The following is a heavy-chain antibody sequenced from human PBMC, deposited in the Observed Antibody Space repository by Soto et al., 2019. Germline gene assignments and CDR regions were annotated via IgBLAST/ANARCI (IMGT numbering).Heavy chain of an antibody. V-gene: IGHV1-8*01. CDR3: ARGGLNTYGTNWFDP. J-gene: IGHJ5*02. Sequence: GASVKLSCKASGYTFTSYDINWVRQATGQGLEWMGWMNPNSGNTGYAQKFQGRVTMTRNTSISTAYMELSSLRSEDTAVYYCARGGLNTYGTNWFDPWGQGTLVTVSS. D-gene: IGHD4-17*01. CDR1: GYTFTSYD. CDR2: MNPNSGNT.